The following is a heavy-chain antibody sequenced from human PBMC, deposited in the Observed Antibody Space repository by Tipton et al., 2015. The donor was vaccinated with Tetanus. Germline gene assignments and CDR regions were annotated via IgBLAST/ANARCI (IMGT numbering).Heavy chain of an antibody. CDR3: ARDRGDYIYYGMDV. J-gene: IGHJ6*02. D-gene: IGHD3-22*01. CDR2: IDPNSGGT. V-gene: IGHV1-2*02. Sequence: QVQLVQSGAEMKKPGASVKVSCTASGYTFTGYYIYWVRQAPGQGLEWMGWIDPNSGGTVYAQKFQGRVTMTRDTSISTGYMELRSLRSDDTAVYYCARDRGDYIYYGMDVWGPGTTVTVS. CDR1: GYTFTGYY.